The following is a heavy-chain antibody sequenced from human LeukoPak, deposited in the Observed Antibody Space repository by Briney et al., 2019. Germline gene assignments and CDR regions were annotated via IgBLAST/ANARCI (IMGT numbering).Heavy chain of an antibody. CDR3: ARPYYYDSRIDP. Sequence: NSSETLSLTCTVSGGPISSGDYYWSWIRQPPGKGLEWIAYMYYSGSTYYNPSLKSRVTMSADTSKNQLSLKLSSVTAADTAVYYCARPYYYDSRIDPWGQGILVTVSS. CDR2: MYYSGST. D-gene: IGHD3-22*01. V-gene: IGHV4-30-4*01. CDR1: GGPISSGDYY. J-gene: IGHJ5*02.